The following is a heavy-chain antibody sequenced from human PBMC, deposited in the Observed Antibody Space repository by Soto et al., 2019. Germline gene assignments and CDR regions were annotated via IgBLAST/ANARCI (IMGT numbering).Heavy chain of an antibody. CDR1: GGSISSYY. CDR3: ARVRPPSFYGDLYYYYYMDV. V-gene: IGHV4-59*01. J-gene: IGHJ6*03. CDR2: IYYSGST. Sequence: SETLSLTCTVSGGSISSYYWSWIRQPPGKGLEWIGYIYYSGSTNYNPSLKSRVTISVDTSKNQFSLKLSSVTAADTAVYYCARVRPPSFYGDLYYYYYMDVWGKGTTVTVSS. D-gene: IGHD4-17*01.